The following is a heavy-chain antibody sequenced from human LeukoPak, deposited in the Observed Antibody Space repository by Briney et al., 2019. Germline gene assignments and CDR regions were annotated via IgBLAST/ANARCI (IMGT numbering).Heavy chain of an antibody. Sequence: AASVKVSCKASGGTFSSYAISWVRQAPGQGLEWMGGIIPIFGTANYAQKFQGRVTITTDGSTSTAYMELSSLRSEDTAVYYCARGLDSSGRFDYWGQGTLVTVSS. CDR3: ARGLDSSGRFDY. D-gene: IGHD6-19*01. V-gene: IGHV1-69*05. CDR2: IIPIFGTA. CDR1: GGTFSSYA. J-gene: IGHJ4*02.